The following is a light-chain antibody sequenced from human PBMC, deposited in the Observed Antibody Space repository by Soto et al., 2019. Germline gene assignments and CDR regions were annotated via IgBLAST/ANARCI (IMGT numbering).Light chain of an antibody. V-gene: IGKV3-20*01. CDR3: QQYGNSPFT. CDR2: GAS. CDR1: QSIISNK. J-gene: IGKJ3*01. Sequence: EIVLTQSPATLSLSPGEGATLSCRSSQSIISNKLAWYHLKPGQAPTLLIYGASSRATGIPARFSGSGSGTDFTLTINRLEPEDFAVYYCQQYGNSPFTFGPGTKVD.